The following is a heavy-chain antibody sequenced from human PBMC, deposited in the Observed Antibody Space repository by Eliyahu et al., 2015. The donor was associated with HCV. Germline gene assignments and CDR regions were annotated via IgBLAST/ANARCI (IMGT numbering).Heavy chain of an antibody. D-gene: IGHD6-19*01. CDR3: ARDLGAVAGKVYFDY. J-gene: IGHJ4*02. CDR2: IYYSGST. CDR1: GGSIXSSSYY. Sequence: QLQLQESGPGLVKPSETLSLTCTVSGGSIXSSSYYWGWIRQPPGKGLEWIGSIYYSGSTYYNPSLKSRVTISVDTSKNQFSLKLSSVTAADTAVYYCARDLGAVAGKVYFDYWGQGTLVTVSS. V-gene: IGHV4-39*07.